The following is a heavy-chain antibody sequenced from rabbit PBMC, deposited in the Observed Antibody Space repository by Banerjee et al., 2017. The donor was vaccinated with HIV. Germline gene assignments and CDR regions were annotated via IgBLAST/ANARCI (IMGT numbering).Heavy chain of an antibody. D-gene: IGHD6-1*01. CDR2: IYTGSSGTT. Sequence: QEQLEESGGDLVKPGASLTLTCTASGFSFSSGYWICWVRQAPGKGLEWIACIYTGSSGTTHYASWAKGRFTISKTSSTTVTLQMTSLTAADTATYFCATAYNVGYAYAVTRLHLWGQGTLVTVS. J-gene: IGHJ3*01. CDR1: GFSFSSGYW. CDR3: ATAYNVGYAYAVTRLHL. V-gene: IGHV1S45*01.